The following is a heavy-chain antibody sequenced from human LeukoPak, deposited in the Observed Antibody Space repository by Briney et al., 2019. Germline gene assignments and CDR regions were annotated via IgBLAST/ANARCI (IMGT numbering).Heavy chain of an antibody. CDR2: ISGSGGST. V-gene: IGHV3-23*01. J-gene: IGHJ4*02. D-gene: IGHD2-15*01. CDR3: AKTIGYCSGGSCYSEDYFDY. Sequence: PGGSLRLSCAASGFTFSSYAMSWVRQAPGKGLEWVSAISGSGGSTYYADSVKGRFTISRDNSKNTLYLQMNSLRAEDTAVYYCAKTIGYCSGGSCYSEDYFDYWGQGTLVTVSS. CDR1: GFTFSSYA.